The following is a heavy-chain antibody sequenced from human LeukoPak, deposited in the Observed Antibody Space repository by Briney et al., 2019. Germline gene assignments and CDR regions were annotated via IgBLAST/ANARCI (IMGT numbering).Heavy chain of an antibody. V-gene: IGHV1-24*01. CDR1: GYTLTELS. J-gene: IGHJ5*02. Sequence: ASVKVSCKVSGYTLTELSMHWVRQAPGKGLEWMGGFDPEDGETIYAQKFQGRVTMAEDTSTDTAYMELSSLRSEDTAVYYCATGNAVSYYNGGWLDPWGQGTLVTVSS. D-gene: IGHD3-10*01. CDR2: FDPEDGET. CDR3: ATGNAVSYYNGGWLDP.